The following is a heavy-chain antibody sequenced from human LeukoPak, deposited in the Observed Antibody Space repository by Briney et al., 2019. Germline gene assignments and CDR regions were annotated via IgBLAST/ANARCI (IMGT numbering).Heavy chain of an antibody. CDR1: GGSISSYY. Sequence: SETLSLTCTVSGGSISSYYWSWIRQPPGKGLEWIGYIYHSGSTYYNPSLKSRVAISVDRSKNQFSLKLSSVTAADTAVYYCARGAYDSSGYSLGYWGQGTLVTVSS. V-gene: IGHV4-59*12. CDR3: ARGAYDSSGYSLGY. J-gene: IGHJ4*02. D-gene: IGHD3-22*01. CDR2: IYHSGST.